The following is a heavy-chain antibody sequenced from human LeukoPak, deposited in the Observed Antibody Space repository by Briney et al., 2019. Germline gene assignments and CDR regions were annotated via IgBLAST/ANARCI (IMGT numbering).Heavy chain of an antibody. V-gene: IGHV3-23*01. CDR2: ISGNGGTT. CDR3: AKRDYSDSSGYLPLFDS. J-gene: IGHJ4*02. D-gene: IGHD3-22*01. CDR1: GFTFADYA. Sequence: GGSLRLSCAASGFTFADYAVSWVRQAPGKGLNWVTGISGNGGTTYYADSVKGRFTISRDNSKNTLYLQMNNLGAEDTAVYYCAKRDYSDSSGYLPLFDSWGQGTLVTVSS.